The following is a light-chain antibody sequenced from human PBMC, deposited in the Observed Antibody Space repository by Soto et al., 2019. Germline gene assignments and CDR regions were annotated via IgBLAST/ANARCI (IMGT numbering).Light chain of an antibody. CDR2: GAA. J-gene: IGKJ1*01. V-gene: IGKV3-15*01. CDR3: QHYNSWPLT. Sequence: EIVLTQSPATLSVSPGETATLSCRASQSVSRNLAWYHQKPGQAPRLLIYGAAIRATGVPANFSGSGSGTEFTLTISSLQSEDSAVYYCQHYNSWPLTFGQGTKVQIK. CDR1: QSVSRN.